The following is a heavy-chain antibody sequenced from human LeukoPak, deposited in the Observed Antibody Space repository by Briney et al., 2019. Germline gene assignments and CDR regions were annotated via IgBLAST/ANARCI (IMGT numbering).Heavy chain of an antibody. CDR3: ARATLDMDFDY. D-gene: IGHD2-15*01. J-gene: IGHJ4*02. V-gene: IGHV3-53*01. Sequence: PGVSERLLYASSVFPDSRNYMRWAPHASTKALVWVSVIYGGGSTYYANSVKGRFTISRDNSKNTLYLQMNSLRAEDTAVYYCARATLDMDFDYWGQGTLVTVSS. CDR2: IYGGGST. CDR1: VFPDSRNY.